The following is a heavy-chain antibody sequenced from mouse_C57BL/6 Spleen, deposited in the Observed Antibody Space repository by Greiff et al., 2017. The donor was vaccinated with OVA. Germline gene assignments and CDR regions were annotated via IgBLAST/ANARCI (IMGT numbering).Heavy chain of an antibody. Sequence: QVQLKQPGAELVRPGSSVKLSCKASGYTFTSYWMHWVKQRPIQGLEWIGNIDPSDSETHYNQKFKDKATLTVDKSSSTAYMQLSSLTSEDSAVYYCAREGRGAWFAYWGQGTLVTVSA. J-gene: IGHJ3*01. CDR2: IDPSDSET. CDR3: AREGRGAWFAY. CDR1: GYTFTSYW. D-gene: IGHD3-3*01. V-gene: IGHV1-52*01.